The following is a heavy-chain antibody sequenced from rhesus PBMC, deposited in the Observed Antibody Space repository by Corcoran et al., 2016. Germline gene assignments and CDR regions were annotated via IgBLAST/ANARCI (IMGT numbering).Heavy chain of an antibody. V-gene: IGHV1-200*01. CDR1: GYTFPSSS. Sequence: QVQLVQSGAEVKKPGASVKLSCKASGYTFPSSSIHCVRQAPGQGIEWMGWINPSNGKTGYAQKFQGRVTMTRDTSTSTAYMELSSLRSEDTAVYYCARVVVVVSAPRYFDIWGPGTPITISS. CDR3: ARVVVVVSAPRYFDI. J-gene: IGHJ2*01. D-gene: IGHD2-39*02. CDR2: INPSNGKT.